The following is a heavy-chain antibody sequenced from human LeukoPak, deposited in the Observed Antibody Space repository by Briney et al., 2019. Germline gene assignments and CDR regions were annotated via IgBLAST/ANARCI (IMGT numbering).Heavy chain of an antibody. D-gene: IGHD6-19*01. CDR2: ISSSGDIK. Sequence: GGSLRLSCAASGFTFSDYYMSWIRQAPGKGLEWVSDISSSGDIKSYADSVKGRFTISRDNAKTSLHLQMNSLRAEDTAVYYCAREILAGAFDYWGQGTLVTVSS. V-gene: IGHV3-11*01. CDR3: AREILAGAFDY. J-gene: IGHJ4*02. CDR1: GFTFSDYY.